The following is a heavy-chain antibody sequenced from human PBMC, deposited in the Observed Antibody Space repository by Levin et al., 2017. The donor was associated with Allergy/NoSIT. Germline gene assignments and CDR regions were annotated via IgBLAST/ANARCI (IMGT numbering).Heavy chain of an antibody. CDR2: IRSKAYGGTT. CDR1: GFTFGDYA. Sequence: GGSLRLSCTASGFTFGDYAMSWFRQAPGKGLEWVGFIRSKAYGGTTEYAASVKGRFTISRDDSKSIAYLQMNSLKTEDTAVYYCTRGAYYYDSRTRVDVDYWGQGTLVTVSS. J-gene: IGHJ4*02. CDR3: TRGAYYYDSRTRVDVDY. V-gene: IGHV3-49*03. D-gene: IGHD3-22*01.